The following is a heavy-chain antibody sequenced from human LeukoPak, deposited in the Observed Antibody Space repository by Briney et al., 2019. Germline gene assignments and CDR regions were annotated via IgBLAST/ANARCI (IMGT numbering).Heavy chain of an antibody. V-gene: IGHV3-33*06. Sequence: GGSLRLSCAASGFSFSSYAMHWVRQAPGKGLEWVAVIWYNGSNQYYADSVRGRFTISRDNSKNTLHLQMNSLRAEDTAAYYCVKSGPDFGDLPSEYYFDFWGQGTLVTVSS. CDR2: IWYNGSNQ. CDR3: VKSGPDFGDLPSEYYFDF. CDR1: GFSFSSYA. J-gene: IGHJ4*02. D-gene: IGHD4-17*01.